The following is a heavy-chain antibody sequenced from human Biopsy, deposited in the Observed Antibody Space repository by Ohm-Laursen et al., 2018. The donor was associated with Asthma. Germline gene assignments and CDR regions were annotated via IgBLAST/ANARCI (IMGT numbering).Heavy chain of an antibody. CDR1: GGPISSNFYY. CDR2: IYKSGQV. D-gene: IGHD1-26*01. CDR3: ARQKLVAAEGPFEV. Sequence: TLSLTCTVSGGPISSNFYYWGWIRQPPGKGLEWIGNIYKSGQVYYNLSLKSRVTISVDTSKNQFSLQLRSVTAADTAVYYCARQKLVAAEGPFEVWGQGTMVIVSS. V-gene: IGHV4-39*01. J-gene: IGHJ3*01.